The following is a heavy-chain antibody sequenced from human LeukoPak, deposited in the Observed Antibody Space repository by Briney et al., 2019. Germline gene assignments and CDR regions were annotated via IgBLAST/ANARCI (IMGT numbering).Heavy chain of an antibody. Sequence: GGSLRLSCAASGFTFSSYGMHWVRQAPGKGLEWVAVISYDGSNKYYADSVKGRFTISRDNAKNSLYLQMNSLRAEDTAVYYCTTAPGRYGTYWGQGTLVTVSS. CDR2: ISYDGSNK. CDR1: GFTFSSYG. V-gene: IGHV3-30*03. CDR3: TTAPGRYGTY. D-gene: IGHD4-17*01. J-gene: IGHJ4*02.